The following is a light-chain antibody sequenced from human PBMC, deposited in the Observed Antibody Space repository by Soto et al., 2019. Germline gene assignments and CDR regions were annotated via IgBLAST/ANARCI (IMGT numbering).Light chain of an antibody. CDR1: SSDVGGYNR. V-gene: IGLV2-18*02. CDR3: GSYTSSSTYV. Sequence: QSALTQPPSVSGSPGQSVTISCTGTSSDVGGYNRVSWYRQPPGTAPKLMIYEVSSRPSGVPDRFSGSKSGNTASLTISGLQAEDEADYYCGSYTSSSTYVFGTGTKVTVL. J-gene: IGLJ1*01. CDR2: EVS.